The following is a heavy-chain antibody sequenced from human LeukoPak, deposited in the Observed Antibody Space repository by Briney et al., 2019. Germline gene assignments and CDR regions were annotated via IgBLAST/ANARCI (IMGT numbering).Heavy chain of an antibody. D-gene: IGHD3-10*01. Sequence: PSETLSLTCAVYGGSFSGYYWSWIRQPPGKGLEWIGEINHSGSTNYNPSLKSRVTISVDTSKNQFSLKLSSVTAADTAVYYCARGGYGSGSYYTRGTYYYYMDVWGKGTTVTISS. CDR2: INHSGST. J-gene: IGHJ6*03. CDR1: GGSFSGYY. V-gene: IGHV4-34*01. CDR3: ARGGYGSGSYYTRGTYYYYMDV.